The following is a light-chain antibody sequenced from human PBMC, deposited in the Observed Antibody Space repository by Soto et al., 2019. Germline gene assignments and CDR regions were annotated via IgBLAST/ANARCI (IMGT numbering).Light chain of an antibody. J-gene: IGKJ4*01. Sequence: EIVMTQSPATLSVSPGERATLSCRASQSVNSNLAWYQQKPGQAPRLLIYGASTRATGIPARFSGSGSGTEFTLTISSLQSEDFAVYYCQQYSNWPSLTFGGGTKVEIK. CDR3: QQYSNWPSLT. CDR1: QSVNSN. V-gene: IGKV3-15*01. CDR2: GAS.